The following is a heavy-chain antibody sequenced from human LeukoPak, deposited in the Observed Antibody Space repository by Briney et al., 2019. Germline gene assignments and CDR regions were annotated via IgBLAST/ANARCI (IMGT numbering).Heavy chain of an antibody. V-gene: IGHV4-61*02. D-gene: IGHD6-19*01. Sequence: SQTLSLTCTVSGGSISSGSYYWSWIRQPAGKGLEWIGRIYTSGSTNYNPSLKSRVTISVDTSKNQFSLKLSSVTAADTAVYYCARVSSSGLDYWGQGTLVTVSS. CDR2: IYTSGST. CDR1: GGSISSGSYY. CDR3: ARVSSSGLDY. J-gene: IGHJ4*02.